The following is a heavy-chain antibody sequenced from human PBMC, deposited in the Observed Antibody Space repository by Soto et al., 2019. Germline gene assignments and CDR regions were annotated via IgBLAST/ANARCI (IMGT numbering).Heavy chain of an antibody. CDR3: ARDSGSYPYYFDY. Sequence: PSETLSLTCTVSSGSLSSGGYYWTWIRQLPGKGLEWIGYIYYSGSTYYNPSLKSRVTISIDTSKSQFSLKLSSVTAADTAVYYCARDSGSYPYYFDYWGQGTLVTSPQ. J-gene: IGHJ4*02. V-gene: IGHV4-31*03. CDR1: SGSLSSGGYY. D-gene: IGHD1-26*01. CDR2: IYYSGST.